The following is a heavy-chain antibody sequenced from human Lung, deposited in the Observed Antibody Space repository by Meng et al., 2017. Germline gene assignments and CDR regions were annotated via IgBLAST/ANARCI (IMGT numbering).Heavy chain of an antibody. CDR3: ARVERTYYDYVWGLGRFDP. V-gene: IGHV1-69*01. Sequence: QVHLVQSGEGVKGPGSLWKVSGKAPGGTFNSYAISWVRQAPGQGLEWMGGIIPAFGAPNHEQKFQGRVRITADESTTTAYMELSSLRSEDTAVYFCARVERTYYDYVWGLGRFDPWGQGTLVTVSS. J-gene: IGHJ5*02. D-gene: IGHD3-16*01. CDR1: GGTFNSYA. CDR2: IIPAFGAP.